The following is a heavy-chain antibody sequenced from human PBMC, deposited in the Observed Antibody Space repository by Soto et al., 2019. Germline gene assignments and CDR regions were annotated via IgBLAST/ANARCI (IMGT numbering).Heavy chain of an antibody. V-gene: IGHV3-33*01. Sequence: QVQLVESGGGVVQPGRSLRLSCAASGFTFSSYGMHWVRQAPGKGLEWVAVIWYDGSNKYYADSVKGRFTISRDNSKNTLYLQMNSLRAEDTAVYYCARDRGSYSHFDYWGQGTLVTVSS. CDR3: ARDRGSYSHFDY. D-gene: IGHD1-26*01. CDR2: IWYDGSNK. J-gene: IGHJ4*02. CDR1: GFTFSSYG.